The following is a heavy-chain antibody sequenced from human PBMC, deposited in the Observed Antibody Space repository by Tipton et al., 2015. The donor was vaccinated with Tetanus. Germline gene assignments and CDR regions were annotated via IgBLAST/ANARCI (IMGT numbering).Heavy chain of an antibody. J-gene: IGHJ4*02. CDR3: AREGYCSGGSCFSGDFGN. CDR2: SWYDGTDE. CDR1: GFIFSSYG. Sequence: APSGFIFSSYGIHWVRQAPGKALECVAVSWYDGTDEYYADSGKGRFTISRDNSKNTLYLQFKSLRADDTAVYCCAREGYCSGGSCFSGDFGNWGQGTQVTVSS. V-gene: IGHV3-33*01. D-gene: IGHD2-15*01.